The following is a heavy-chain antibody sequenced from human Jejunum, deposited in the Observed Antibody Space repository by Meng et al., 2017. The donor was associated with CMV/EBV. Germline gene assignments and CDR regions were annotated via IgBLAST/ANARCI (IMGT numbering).Heavy chain of an antibody. CDR2: IYPPNSHI. CDR3: ARALNGKFYWWFDP. Sequence: SGYDFPNYWIGWVRQMPGRGLEWMGIIYPPNSHIKYSPSFQGQVTISVDKSISTAYLQWSSLEASDTAIYYCARALNGKFYWWFDPWGQGTLVTVSS. J-gene: IGHJ5*02. D-gene: IGHD2/OR15-2a*01. V-gene: IGHV5-51*01. CDR1: GYDFPNYW.